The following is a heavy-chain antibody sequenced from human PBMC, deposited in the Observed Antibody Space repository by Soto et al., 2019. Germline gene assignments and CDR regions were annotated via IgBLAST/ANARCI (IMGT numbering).Heavy chain of an antibody. J-gene: IGHJ4*02. D-gene: IGHD1-26*01. CDR3: ARDLGGSRDS. CDR2: INPNNDGT. Sequence: QVQLVQSGAEVKKPGASVKVSCKASGNTFTGYYIHWVRQAPGQGLEWMGWINPNNDGTTYGEKCQGRVTMTRDTSDSTAYMELSRLRSDDTAVYYCARDLGGSRDSWGQGTLVTVSS. V-gene: IGHV1-2*02. CDR1: GNTFTGYY.